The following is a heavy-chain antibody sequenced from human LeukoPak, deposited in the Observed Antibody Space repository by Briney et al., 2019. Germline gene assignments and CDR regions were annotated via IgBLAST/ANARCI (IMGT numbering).Heavy chain of an antibody. CDR1: GFTFSSYA. CDR2: TSGNGGDT. D-gene: IGHD5-18*01. J-gene: IGHJ4*02. Sequence: GGSLRLSCAASGFTFSSYAMSWVRQAPGKGLEWVSTTSGNGGDTHYADSVKGRFTIFRDNSKNTLYLQMNSLRAEDTAVYYCTDKYSYDYWGQGTLVTVSS. V-gene: IGHV3-23*01. CDR3: TDKYSYDY.